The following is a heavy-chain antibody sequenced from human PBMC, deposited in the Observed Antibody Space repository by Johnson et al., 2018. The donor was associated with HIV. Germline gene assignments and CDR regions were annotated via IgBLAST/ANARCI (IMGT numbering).Heavy chain of an antibody. CDR1: GFTFSDYY. D-gene: IGHD1-26*01. CDR2: ISSSGSTI. V-gene: IGHV3-11*04. J-gene: IGHJ3*02. Sequence: QVQLVESGGGLVKPGGSLRLSCAASGFTFSDYYKSWIRQAPGKGLEWVSYISSSGSTIYYADSVKGRFTISRDNAKNSLYLQMNSLRAADTAVYYCARTHSFKYQHAFDIWGQGTNVTVSS. CDR3: ARTHSFKYQHAFDI.